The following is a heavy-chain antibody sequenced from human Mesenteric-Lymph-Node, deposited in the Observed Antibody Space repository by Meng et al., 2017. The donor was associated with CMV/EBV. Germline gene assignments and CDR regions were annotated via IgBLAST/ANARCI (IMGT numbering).Heavy chain of an antibody. Sequence: VQPQQWCAGLLKPSESLSLTCAVYGGAFSGYYWSWIRQPPGKGLEWIGEINHSGSTNYNPSLKSRVTISVDTSKNQFSLKLSSVTAADTAVYYCARHQRGLKSEGGFNYWGQGTLVTVSS. CDR1: GGAFSGYY. D-gene: IGHD3-10*01. V-gene: IGHV4-34*01. CDR3: ARHQRGLKSEGGFNY. CDR2: INHSGST. J-gene: IGHJ4*02.